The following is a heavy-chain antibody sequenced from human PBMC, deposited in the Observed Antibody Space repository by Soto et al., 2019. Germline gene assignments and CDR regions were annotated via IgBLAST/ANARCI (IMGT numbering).Heavy chain of an antibody. D-gene: IGHD2-21*02. CDR3: AGHNGVTAMGLYNWLDP. J-gene: IGHJ5*02. CDR1: DGSVNSDSYY. V-gene: IGHV4-61*01. CDR2: VSNSGTT. Sequence: VQLQESGPRLVKPSETLSLTCTVSDGSVNSDSYYWSWIRQPPGKGLEWISSVSNSGTTNYNPALKSRVTLSVDTSKTRVSLKLTPVTAADTAVYYGAGHNGVTAMGLYNWLDPWGQGILVTVST.